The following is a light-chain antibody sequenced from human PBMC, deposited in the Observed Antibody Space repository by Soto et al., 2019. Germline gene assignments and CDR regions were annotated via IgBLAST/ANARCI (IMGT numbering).Light chain of an antibody. CDR1: QGISSY. V-gene: IGKV1-9*01. CDR3: QQLNSYPFLT. J-gene: IGKJ4*01. CDR2: AAS. Sequence: DIQLTQSPSFLSASVGDRVTITCRACQGISSYLAWYQQKPGKAPKLLIYAASTLQSGVPSRFSGSGSGTEFTLTISSLQPEDFATYYCQQLNSYPFLTFGGGTKVEIK.